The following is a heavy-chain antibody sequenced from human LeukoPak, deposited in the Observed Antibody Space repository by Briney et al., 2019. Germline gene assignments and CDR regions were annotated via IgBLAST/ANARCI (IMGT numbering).Heavy chain of an antibody. V-gene: IGHV1-46*01. Sequence: ASVKVSCKASGYTFTSYYMHWVRQAPGQGLEWMGIINPSGGSTSYAQKFQGRVTMTRDTSTSTVYMELSSLRSEDTAVYYCARSPPLGYCSGGSCYDEYNWFDPWGQGTLVTVSS. CDR3: ARSPPLGYCSGGSCYDEYNWFDP. CDR1: GYTFTSYY. J-gene: IGHJ5*02. D-gene: IGHD2-15*01. CDR2: INPSGGST.